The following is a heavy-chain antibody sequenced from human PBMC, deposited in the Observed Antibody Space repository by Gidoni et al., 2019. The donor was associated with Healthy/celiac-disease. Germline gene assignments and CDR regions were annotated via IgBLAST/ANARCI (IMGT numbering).Heavy chain of an antibody. V-gene: IGHV1-69*01. J-gene: IGHJ2*01. CDR2: MIPIFGTA. CDR3: ARDRPEDIVVVPAIIRRSEQSYCYFDL. Sequence: QVQLVQSGAEVKKPGSSVKVSCKASGGTFSSYAISWVRKADGQGLEWRGGMIPIFGTANYAQKFQARVTITADESTSTAYMELSSLRSEDTAVYYCARDRPEDIVVVPAIIRRSEQSYCYFDLWGRGTLVTVSS. CDR1: GGTFSSYA. D-gene: IGHD2-2*01.